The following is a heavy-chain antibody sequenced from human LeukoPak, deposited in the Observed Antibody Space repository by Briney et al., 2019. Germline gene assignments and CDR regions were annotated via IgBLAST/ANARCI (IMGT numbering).Heavy chain of an antibody. V-gene: IGHV1-69*05. D-gene: IGHD4-17*01. J-gene: IGHJ4*02. CDR2: IIPIFGTA. CDR1: GGTFSSYA. Sequence: SVKVSCKASGGTFSSYAISWVRQAPGQVLEWMVRIIPIFGTANYAQKFQGRVTITTDESTSTAYMELSSLRSEDKAVYYCASSSPYGDYGKDDYWGQGTLVTVSS. CDR3: ASSSPYGDYGKDDY.